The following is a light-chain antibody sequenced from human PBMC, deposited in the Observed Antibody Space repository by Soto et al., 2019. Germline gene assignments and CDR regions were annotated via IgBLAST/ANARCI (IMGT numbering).Light chain of an antibody. CDR3: QQYNNYWT. Sequence: DIQLTQSPSSLPASVGDRVTITCRASQSISSWLAWYQQKPGKAPKLLIYDASSLESGVPSRFSGSGSATEFTLTISSLQPDDFATYYCQQYNNYWTFGQGTKVDI. CDR2: DAS. V-gene: IGKV1-5*01. J-gene: IGKJ1*01. CDR1: QSISSW.